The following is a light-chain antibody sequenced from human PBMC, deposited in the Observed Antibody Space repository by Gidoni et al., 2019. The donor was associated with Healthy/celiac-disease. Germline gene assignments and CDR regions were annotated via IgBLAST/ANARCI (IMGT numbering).Light chain of an antibody. J-gene: IGKJ5*01. CDR3: QQRSNWPIT. Sequence: ILFTPSPATLSLSPGERATRSCRASQSVSSYVAWYQQKPGQAPRLLIYDASNRATGIPARFSGSGSGTDFTLTISSLEPEDFAVYYCQQRSNWPITFGQGTRLEIK. V-gene: IGKV3-11*01. CDR2: DAS. CDR1: QSVSSY.